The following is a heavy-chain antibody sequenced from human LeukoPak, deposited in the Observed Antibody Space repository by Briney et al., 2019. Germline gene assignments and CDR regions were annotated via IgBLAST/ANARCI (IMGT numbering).Heavy chain of an antibody. Sequence: PGGSLRLSCAASGFXFSSYWISWVRQAPGKGLEWVANIKHDGSDKNYVDSVKGRFTISRDNAKNSVYLQMNSLRAEDTAVYYCARDIAMAGDDYWGQGTLVTVSS. D-gene: IGHD6-19*01. V-gene: IGHV3-7*04. CDR1: GFXFSSYW. J-gene: IGHJ4*02. CDR3: ARDIAMAGDDY. CDR2: IKHDGSDK.